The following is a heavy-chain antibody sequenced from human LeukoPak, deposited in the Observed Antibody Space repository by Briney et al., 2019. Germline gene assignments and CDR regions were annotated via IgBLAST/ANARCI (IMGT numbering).Heavy chain of an antibody. V-gene: IGHV3-66*01. CDR3: AKTSYDSSGYVFDY. CDR1: GFTVSSNY. J-gene: IGHJ4*02. CDR2: IYSGGST. Sequence: GGSLRLSCAASGFTVSSNYMSWVRQAPGKGLEWVSVIYSGGSTYYADSVKGRFTISRDNSKNTLYLQMNSLRAEDTAEYYCAKTSYDSSGYVFDYWGQGTLVTVSS. D-gene: IGHD3-22*01.